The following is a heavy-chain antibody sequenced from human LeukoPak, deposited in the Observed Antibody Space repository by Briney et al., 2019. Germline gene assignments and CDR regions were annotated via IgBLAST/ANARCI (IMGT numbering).Heavy chain of an antibody. CDR1: GFTFSSYS. CDR2: ISIISSYI. CDR3: ARGEKLGFCSSSSCYVGGLDY. V-gene: IGHV3-21*06. J-gene: IGHJ4*02. D-gene: IGHD2-2*01. Sequence: GGSLRFSCAASGFTFSSYSMNWVRQAPGKGLEWVSSISIISSYIYYADSVKGRFTISRDNAKNSLYLQMNSLRAEDTAVYYCARGEKLGFCSSSSCYVGGLDYWGQGTLVTVSS.